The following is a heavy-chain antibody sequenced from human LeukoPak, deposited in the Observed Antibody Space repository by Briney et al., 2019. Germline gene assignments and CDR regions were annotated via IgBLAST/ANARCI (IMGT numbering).Heavy chain of an antibody. D-gene: IGHD6-19*01. J-gene: IGHJ6*03. CDR3: ARNIAVAATDYYYYMDV. CDR2: IYTSGST. CDR1: GGSISSGSYY. Sequence: PSETLSLTCTVSGGSISSGSYYWSWIRQPDGKGLEWIGRIYTSGSTNYNPSLKSRVTISVDTSKNQFSLKLSSVTAADTAVYYCARNIAVAATDYYYYMDVWGKGTTVTVSS. V-gene: IGHV4-61*02.